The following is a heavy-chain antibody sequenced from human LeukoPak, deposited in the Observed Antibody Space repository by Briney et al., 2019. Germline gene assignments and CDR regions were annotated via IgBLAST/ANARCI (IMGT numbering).Heavy chain of an antibody. Sequence: GASVKVSCKASGGTSSNYAITWVRQAPGQGLEWMGRIIPILGIANYAQKFQGRVTITADKSTSTAYMELSSLRSEDTAVYYCARDPSRDYYGSGSYYNEDDYWGQGTLVTVSS. CDR3: ARDPSRDYYGSGSYYNEDDY. J-gene: IGHJ4*02. V-gene: IGHV1-69*04. CDR2: IIPILGIA. D-gene: IGHD3-10*01. CDR1: GGTSSNYA.